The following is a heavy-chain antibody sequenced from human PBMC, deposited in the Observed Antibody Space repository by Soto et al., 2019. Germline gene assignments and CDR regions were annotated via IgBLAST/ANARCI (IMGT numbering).Heavy chain of an antibody. CDR3: ASVTTVTTGFDY. Sequence: GGSLRLSCAASGFTFSSYGMHWVRQAPGKGLEWVAVIWYDGSNKYYADSVKGRFTISRDNSKNTLYLQMNSLRAEDTAVYYCASVTTVTTGFDYWGQGTLVTVSS. J-gene: IGHJ4*02. CDR1: GFTFSSYG. CDR2: IWYDGSNK. V-gene: IGHV3-33*01. D-gene: IGHD4-17*01.